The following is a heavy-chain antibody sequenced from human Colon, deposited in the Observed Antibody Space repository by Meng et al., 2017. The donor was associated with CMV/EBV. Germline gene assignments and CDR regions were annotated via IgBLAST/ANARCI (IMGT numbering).Heavy chain of an antibody. CDR1: VFSLSIYN. D-gene: IGHD5-12*01. J-gene: IGHJ4*02. CDR2: ISKSGGTT. V-gene: IGHV3-48*03. Sequence: GESLKISCAASVFSLSIYNVKWVRQAPGKGLEWLSYISKSGGTTYYADSVKGRFTISRDNTKNSLYLQMNSLRAEDSGVYYCANLPVTSGFLRADDYWGQGTLVTVSS. CDR3: ANLPVTSGFLRADDY.